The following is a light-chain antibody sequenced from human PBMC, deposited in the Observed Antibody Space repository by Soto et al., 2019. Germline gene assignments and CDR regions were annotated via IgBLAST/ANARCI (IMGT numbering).Light chain of an antibody. Sequence: EIVLTQSPGTLSLSPGERATLSCRASQSVSSSYLAWYQQKPGQAPRLLIYAATSRATGIPDRFSGSGSGTDFTLTISRLEPEDFAVYYCQQYGSSSTFGGGTKVDI. CDR3: QQYGSSST. V-gene: IGKV3-20*01. CDR1: QSVSSSY. CDR2: AAT. J-gene: IGKJ4*01.